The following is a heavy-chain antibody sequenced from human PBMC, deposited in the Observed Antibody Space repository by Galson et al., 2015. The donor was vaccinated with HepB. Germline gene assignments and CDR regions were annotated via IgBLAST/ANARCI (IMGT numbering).Heavy chain of an antibody. CDR3: AQTFHSFEL. Sequence: SLRLSCAASGFTFSRFRMHWVRQAPGKGLVWVSRINSDGSITDYAGSVKARFTITRDNAMNTLYLKMNSLRAEDTAVYYGAQTFHSFELWGRGTLVTVSS. V-gene: IGHV3-74*01. J-gene: IGHJ2*01. CDR2: INSDGSIT. CDR1: GFTFSRFR.